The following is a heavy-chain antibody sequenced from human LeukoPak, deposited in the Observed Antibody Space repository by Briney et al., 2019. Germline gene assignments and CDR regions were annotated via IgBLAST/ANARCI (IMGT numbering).Heavy chain of an antibody. CDR3: AKVASSSWYFLDY. D-gene: IGHD6-13*01. V-gene: IGHV3-9*01. Sequence: GRSLRLSCAASGFTFDDYAMHWVRHAPGKGLEWVSGISWNSGSIGYADSVKGRFTISRDNAKNSLYLQMNSLRAEDTALYYCAKVASSSWYFLDYWGQGTLVTVSS. CDR1: GFTFDDYA. J-gene: IGHJ4*02. CDR2: ISWNSGSI.